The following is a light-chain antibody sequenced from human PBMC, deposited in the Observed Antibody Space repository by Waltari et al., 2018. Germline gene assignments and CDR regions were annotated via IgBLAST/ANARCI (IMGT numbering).Light chain of an antibody. CDR2: DVT. V-gene: IGLV2-14*03. CDR3: SSYTSSSTPLV. J-gene: IGLJ2*01. Sequence: QSALPQPASVSGPPGQSLTIPCPGTSTDVGAYHFVSWYQQHPGQAPKLMIYDVTSRPSGVSNRFSGSKSGNTASLTISGLQAEDEADYYCSSYTSSSTPLVFGGGTKLTVL. CDR1: STDVGAYHF.